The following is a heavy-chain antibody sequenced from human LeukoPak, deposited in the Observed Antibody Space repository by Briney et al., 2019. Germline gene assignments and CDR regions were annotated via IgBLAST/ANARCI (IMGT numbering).Heavy chain of an antibody. J-gene: IGHJ6*02. CDR2: MNPNSGNT. CDR1: GYTFTSYD. D-gene: IGHD3-22*01. V-gene: IGHV1-8*01. Sequence: ASVKVSCKASGYTFTSYDINWVRQATGQGLEWMGWMNPNSGNTGYAQKFQGRVTMTRNTSISTAYMELSSLRSENTAVYYCARVGDEALYDSSGYYPRYYYYYGMDVWGQGTTVTVSS. CDR3: ARVGDEALYDSSGYYPRYYYYYGMDV.